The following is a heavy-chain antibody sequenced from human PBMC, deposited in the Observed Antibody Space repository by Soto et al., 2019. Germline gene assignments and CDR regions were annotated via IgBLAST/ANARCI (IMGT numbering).Heavy chain of an antibody. J-gene: IGHJ6*02. CDR2: IIPIFGTA. D-gene: IGHD3-10*01. CDR3: AGGENGSGSYVYYYYGMDV. Sequence: QVQLVQSGAEVKKPGSSVKVSCKASGGTFSSYAISWVRQAPGQGLEWMGGIIPIFGTANYAQKFQGRVTITADESTSTAYMELSSRRSEGPALYYCAGGENGSGSYVYYYYGMDVWGQGTTVTVSS. CDR1: GGTFSSYA. V-gene: IGHV1-69*01.